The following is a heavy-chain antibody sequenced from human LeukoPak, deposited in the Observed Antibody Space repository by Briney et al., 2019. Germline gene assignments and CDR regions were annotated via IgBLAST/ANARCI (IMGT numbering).Heavy chain of an antibody. Sequence: GSLRLYCAASGFTFRSYEMNWVGQAPGKGLEWVSYISSSGSTIYYADSVKGRFTISRDNAKNSLYLQMNSLRPEDTAVYYCARGWSYGPTFDYWGQGNLVTVSS. V-gene: IGHV3-48*03. CDR3: ARGWSYGPTFDY. CDR2: ISSSGSTI. J-gene: IGHJ4*02. CDR1: GFTFRSYE. D-gene: IGHD5-18*01.